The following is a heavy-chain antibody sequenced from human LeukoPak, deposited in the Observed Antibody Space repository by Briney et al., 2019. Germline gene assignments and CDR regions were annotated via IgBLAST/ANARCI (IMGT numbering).Heavy chain of an antibody. CDR3: ALIVVAGTRFDY. CDR1: GYTFTGYY. J-gene: IGHJ4*01. D-gene: IGHD6-19*01. V-gene: IGHV1-2*06. CDR2: INPKSGGT. Sequence: ASVKVSCKASGYTFTGYYIHWVRQAPGQGLEGMGRINPKSGGTNYAQKFQGRVTMNRDTSISTAYMELSRLRSDDTAVYYCALIVVAGTRFDYWGQGTLVTVSS.